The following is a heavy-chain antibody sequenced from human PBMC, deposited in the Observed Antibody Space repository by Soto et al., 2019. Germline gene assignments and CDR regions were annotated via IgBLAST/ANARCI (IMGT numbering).Heavy chain of an antibody. CDR1: GFSFRSYA. V-gene: IGHV3-23*01. D-gene: IGHD4-17*01. CDR2: ISGSGAST. Sequence: VLLLVSGGGLVQPRGSLRVSCAASGFSFRSYAMSWVRQAPGKGLEWVSAISGSGASTYYADSVKGRFTISRDNSKDTLYLQMHSLRADDTATYYCAKDIWASHDYEPFDSWGQGTLVTVSS. J-gene: IGHJ4*02. CDR3: AKDIWASHDYEPFDS.